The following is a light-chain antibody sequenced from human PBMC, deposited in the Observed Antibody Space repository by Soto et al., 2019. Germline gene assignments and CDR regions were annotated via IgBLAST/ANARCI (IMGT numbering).Light chain of an antibody. V-gene: IGLV1-51*01. J-gene: IGLJ3*02. CDR2: DNN. CDR1: SSNIENNY. CDR3: GTWDSSLNAEV. Sequence: QSVLTQPPSVSAAPGQRVTISCSGSSSNIENNYVSWYQQLPGTAPRLLISDNNYRPSGIPDRFSASKSGTSATLGITGPQTGDEADYYCGTWDSSLNAEVFGGGTQLTVL.